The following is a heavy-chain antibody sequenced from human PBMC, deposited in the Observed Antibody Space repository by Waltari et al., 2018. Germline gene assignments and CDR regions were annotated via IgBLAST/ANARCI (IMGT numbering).Heavy chain of an antibody. CDR1: GGSISSSSYY. CDR3: ARVDTAMSSSYYFDY. D-gene: IGHD5-18*01. V-gene: IGHV4-39*07. J-gene: IGHJ4*02. CDR2: IYYSGST. Sequence: QLQLQESGPGLVKPSETLSLTCTVSGGSISSSSYYWGWIRQPPGKGLEWIGSIYYSGSTYYNPSLKSQVTISVDTSKNQFSLKLSSVTAADTAVYYCARVDTAMSSSYYFDYWGQGTLVTVSS.